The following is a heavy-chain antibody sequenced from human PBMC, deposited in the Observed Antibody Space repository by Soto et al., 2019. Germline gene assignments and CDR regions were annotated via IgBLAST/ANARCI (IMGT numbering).Heavy chain of an antibody. V-gene: IGHV1-46*01. J-gene: IGHJ4*02. CDR3: ARGGHVVVVTAALDF. D-gene: IGHD2-21*02. CDR2: VNPSGGHT. Sequence: QVQLVQSGAEVKKPGASVKVSCKASGDTFTDYYIHWVRQAPGQGLEWMGTVNPSGGHTTYAQHFLVRMTMTRDTYTSTLYMELTSLTSEDTAVYYCARGGHVVVVTAALDFWGQGTLVTVSS. CDR1: GDTFTDYY.